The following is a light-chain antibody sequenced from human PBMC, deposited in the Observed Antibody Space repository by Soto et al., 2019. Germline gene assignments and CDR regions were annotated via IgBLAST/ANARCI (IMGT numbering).Light chain of an antibody. CDR2: DVS. CDR3: SSYKSGSTPYV. V-gene: IGLV2-14*01. J-gene: IGLJ1*01. CDR1: SSNVGGYNY. Sequence: QSVLTQPASVSGSPGQSITLSCTGTSSNVGGYNYVSWYQQHPGKAPRLMIYDVSDRPSGASNRFSGSKSGNTASLTISGLQTEDEADYYCSSYKSGSTPYVFGTGTKVTVL.